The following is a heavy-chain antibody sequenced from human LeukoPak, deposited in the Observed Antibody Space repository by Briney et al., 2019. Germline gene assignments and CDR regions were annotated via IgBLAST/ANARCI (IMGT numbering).Heavy chain of an antibody. V-gene: IGHV3-48*01. Sequence: PGRSLRLSCAASGFTFSSYGMHWVRQAPGKGLEWVSYISSSGSTIYYADSVKGRFTISRDNSKNTLYLQMNSLRAEDTAVYYCARGRVVMPDDAFDIWGQGTMVTVSS. CDR2: ISSSGSTI. D-gene: IGHD3-22*01. J-gene: IGHJ3*02. CDR3: ARGRVVMPDDAFDI. CDR1: GFTFSSYG.